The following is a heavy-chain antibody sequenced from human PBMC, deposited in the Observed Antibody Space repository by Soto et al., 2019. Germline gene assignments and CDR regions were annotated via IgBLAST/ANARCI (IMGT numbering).Heavy chain of an antibody. CDR2: ISYDGKQT. J-gene: IGHJ2*01. CDR3: ARDGWGSNWYFDL. Sequence: QVQLVESGGGVAQPGRSLRLSCGAPGVTFKDYGMHWVRQAPGKGLEWVAVISYDGKQTYYADSVKGRFTISKDKSKRTLFLQMNSLRVDDTAVYYCARDGWGSNWYFDLWGRVTLVTVSS. V-gene: IGHV3-30*03. CDR1: GVTFKDYG. D-gene: IGHD3-16*01.